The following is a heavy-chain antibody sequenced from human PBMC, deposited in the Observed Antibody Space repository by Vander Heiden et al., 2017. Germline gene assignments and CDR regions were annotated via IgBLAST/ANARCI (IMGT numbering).Heavy chain of an antibody. CDR3: ARSPISTFSYYYYGMDV. J-gene: IGHJ6*02. CDR1: GYTFTGYY. CDR2: INPNSGGT. Sequence: QVQLVQSGAEVKKPGASVKVSCKASGYTFTGYYMHWVRQAPGQGLEWMGWINPNSGGTNYAQKLQGRVTMTRDTSISTAYMELSRLRSEDTAVYYCARSPISTFSYYYYGMDVWGQGTTVTVSS. V-gene: IGHV1-2*02. D-gene: IGHD3-16*01.